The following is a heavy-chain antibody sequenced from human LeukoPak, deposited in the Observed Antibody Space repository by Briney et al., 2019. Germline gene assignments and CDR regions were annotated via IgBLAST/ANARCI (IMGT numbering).Heavy chain of an antibody. Sequence: GASVKVSCKASGYTFTSYGISWVRQAPGQGLEWMGWISAYNGNTNYAQKLQGRVTMTTDTSTSTAYMELRSLRSDDTAVYYCARDFQLTKTGSPLFDYWGQGTLVTVSS. V-gene: IGHV1-18*01. CDR3: ARDFQLTKTGSPLFDY. CDR1: GYTFTSYG. CDR2: ISAYNGNT. D-gene: IGHD3-9*01. J-gene: IGHJ4*02.